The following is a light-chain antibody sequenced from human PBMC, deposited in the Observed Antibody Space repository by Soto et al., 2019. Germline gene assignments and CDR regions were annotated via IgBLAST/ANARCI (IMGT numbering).Light chain of an antibody. J-gene: IGLJ1*01. Sequence: QSVLTQPASVSGSPGQSITISCTGTSSDVGGYNYVSWYQQHPGKAPKLMIYGVSNRPSGVSNRFSGSKSANTASLTISGLQAEDEAHYYCTSYTSDNRSYVFGTGTKVTVL. V-gene: IGLV2-14*01. CDR3: TSYTSDNRSYV. CDR2: GVS. CDR1: SSDVGGYNY.